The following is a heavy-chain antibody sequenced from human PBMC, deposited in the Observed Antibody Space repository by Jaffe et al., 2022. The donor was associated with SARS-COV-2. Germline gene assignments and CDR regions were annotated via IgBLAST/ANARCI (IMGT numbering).Heavy chain of an antibody. CDR2: ISSSSGTI. Sequence: EVQLVESGGGLVQPGGSLRISCTDSGFDFSNYVMNWVRQAPGKGLEWLSFISSSSGTIYYADSVKGRFTISRDNAKNSVYLQMSSLRAEDTAVYYCASNVVVPAPYFDFWGQGTPVTVSS. CDR1: GFDFSNYV. CDR3: ASNVVVPAPYFDF. V-gene: IGHV3-48*01. J-gene: IGHJ4*02. D-gene: IGHD2-21*02.